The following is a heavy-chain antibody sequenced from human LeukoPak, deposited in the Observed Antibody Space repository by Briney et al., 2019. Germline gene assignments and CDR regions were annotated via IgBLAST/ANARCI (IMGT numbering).Heavy chain of an antibody. CDR2: IYYSGST. D-gene: IGHD6-6*01. Sequence: SETLSLTCTVSGGSISSSSYYWGWIRQPPGKGLEWIGCIYYSGSTYYNPSLKSRVTISVDTSKNQFSLKLSSVTAADTAVYYCASDRPPWEYFDLWGRGTLVTVSS. V-gene: IGHV4-39*07. CDR1: GGSISSSSYY. CDR3: ASDRPPWEYFDL. J-gene: IGHJ2*01.